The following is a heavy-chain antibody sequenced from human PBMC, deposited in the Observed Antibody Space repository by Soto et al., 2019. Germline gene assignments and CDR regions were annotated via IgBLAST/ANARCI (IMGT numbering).Heavy chain of an antibody. Sequence: QVQLVESGGGVVQPGRSLRLSCAASGFTVNNYGMHWVRQAPGKGLEWVAILAHDGTTTYFGDSVRGRFTVSRDEAANTLYLQMNSLRSEDTAVYYCARDWGSSGWFNWFDPWVQGILVIVSS. CDR3: ARDWGSSGWFNWFDP. CDR1: GFTVNNYG. V-gene: IGHV3-30*03. CDR2: LAHDGTTT. D-gene: IGHD6-25*01. J-gene: IGHJ5*02.